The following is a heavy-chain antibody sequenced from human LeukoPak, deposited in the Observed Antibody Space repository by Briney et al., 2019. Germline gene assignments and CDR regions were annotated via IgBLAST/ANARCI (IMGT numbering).Heavy chain of an antibody. Sequence: SETLSLTCAVYGGSFSGYYWSWIRQPPGKGLEWIGEINHSGSTNYNPSLKSRVTISVDTSKNQFSLKLSSVTAADTAVYYCARVSFCSGGSCYSVNYYYGMDVWGQGTTVTVSS. J-gene: IGHJ6*02. CDR1: GGSFSGYY. D-gene: IGHD2-15*01. CDR2: INHSGST. CDR3: ARVSFCSGGSCYSVNYYYGMDV. V-gene: IGHV4-34*01.